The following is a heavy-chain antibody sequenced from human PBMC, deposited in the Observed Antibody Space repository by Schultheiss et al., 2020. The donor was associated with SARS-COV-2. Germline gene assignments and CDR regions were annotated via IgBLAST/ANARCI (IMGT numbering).Heavy chain of an antibody. CDR1: GGSFSGYY. CDR3: ASQYCSGGSCSTDY. CDR2: INHSGST. V-gene: IGHV4-34*01. J-gene: IGHJ4*02. D-gene: IGHD2-15*01. Sequence: GSLRLSCAVYGGSFSGYYWSWIRQPPGKGLEWIGEINHSGSTNYNPSLKSRVTMSLDTSKNQFSLMLSSVTAADTAVYYCASQYCSGGSCSTDYWGQGTLVIVSS.